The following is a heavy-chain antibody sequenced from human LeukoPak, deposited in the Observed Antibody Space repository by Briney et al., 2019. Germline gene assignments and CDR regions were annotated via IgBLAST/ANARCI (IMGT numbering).Heavy chain of an antibody. CDR3: ARDASSRRLGHYYYGMDV. CDR1: GDSIGFYF. V-gene: IGHV4-59*12. Sequence: SETLSLTCSVSGDSIGFYFWRWIRQSPGKGLEWIGYVYFSGNTNYNPSLRSRVTISVDTSKNQFSLKLNSLTAADTAVYYCARDASSRRLGHYYYGMDVWGQGTTVTVSS. CDR2: VYFSGNT. D-gene: IGHD3-16*01. J-gene: IGHJ6*02.